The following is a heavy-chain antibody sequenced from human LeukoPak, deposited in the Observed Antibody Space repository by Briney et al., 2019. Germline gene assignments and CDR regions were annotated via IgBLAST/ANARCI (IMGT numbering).Heavy chain of an antibody. D-gene: IGHD4-4*01. V-gene: IGHV4-34*01. J-gene: IGHJ3*02. CDR3: ARAGSNYGFAFDI. CDR2: INHSGST. CDR1: GGSFSGYY. Sequence: SETLSITCAVYGGSFSGYYWSWIRQPPGKGLEWIGEINHSGSTNYNPSLKSRVTISVDTSKNQFSLKLSSVTAADTAVYYCARAGSNYGFAFDIWGQGTMVTVSS.